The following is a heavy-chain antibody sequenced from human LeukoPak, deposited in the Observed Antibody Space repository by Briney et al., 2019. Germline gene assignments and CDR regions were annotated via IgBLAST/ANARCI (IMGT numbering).Heavy chain of an antibody. V-gene: IGHV3-30*04. J-gene: IGHJ6*02. CDR2: ISYDGSDK. CDR1: GFTISNYP. CDR3: ARVSSSHKRYYYYYYALDV. D-gene: IGHD6-13*01. Sequence: PGGSLRLSCAASGFTISNYPMHWVRQAPGKGLEWVAVISYDGSDKYYADSVKGRFTISRDNSKNTLYQQISSLRAEDTAVFYCARVSSSHKRYYYYYYALDVWGQGTTVAVSS.